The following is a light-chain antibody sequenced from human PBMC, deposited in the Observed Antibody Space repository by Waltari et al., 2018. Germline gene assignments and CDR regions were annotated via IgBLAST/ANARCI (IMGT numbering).Light chain of an antibody. CDR3: QQLNNYPFT. Sequence: DVRLTQSPSFPSASVGARVTIPCRASQDISSLLAWYQQKPGRAPTLLIYAASLLQTGVHSRFSGSGSGTDFTLTISSLQPEDCATYYCQQLNNYPFTFGPGTKVDMK. V-gene: IGKV1-9*01. CDR1: QDISSL. CDR2: AAS. J-gene: IGKJ3*01.